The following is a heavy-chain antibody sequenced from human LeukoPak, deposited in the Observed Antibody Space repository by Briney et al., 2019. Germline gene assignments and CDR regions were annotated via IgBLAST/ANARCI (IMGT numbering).Heavy chain of an antibody. J-gene: IGHJ3*02. CDR1: GGSISSYY. D-gene: IGHD5-18*01. CDR3: ARGLGDTAADAFDI. V-gene: IGHV4-59*01. CDR2: IYYSGST. Sequence: SETLSLTCTVSGGSISSYYWSWIRQPPGKGLEWIGYIYYSGSTNYNPSLKSRVTISVDTSKNQFSLKLSSVTAADTAVYYCARGLGDTAADAFDIWGQGTMVTVSS.